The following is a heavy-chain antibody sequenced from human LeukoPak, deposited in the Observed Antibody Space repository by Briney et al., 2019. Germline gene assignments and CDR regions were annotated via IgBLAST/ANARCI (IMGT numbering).Heavy chain of an antibody. D-gene: IGHD2-2*01. V-gene: IGHV4-39*01. CDR1: GGSISSSSYY. J-gene: IGHJ6*03. CDR2: IYYSGRT. Sequence: SETLSLTCTVSGGSISSSSYYWGWIRQPPGKGLEWIGSIYYSGRTYYNPSLKSRVTISVDTSKNQFSLKLSSVTAADTAVYYCARQSFSPIVVVPAAILYYYMDVWGKGTTVTVSS. CDR3: ARQSFSPIVVVPAAILYYYMDV.